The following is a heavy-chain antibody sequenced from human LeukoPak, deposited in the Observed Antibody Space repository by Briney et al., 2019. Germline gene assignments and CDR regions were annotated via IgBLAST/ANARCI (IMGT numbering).Heavy chain of an antibody. CDR2: IWYDGSNK. D-gene: IGHD3-9*01. V-gene: IGHV3-33*01. CDR3: ARDRYDILTGYYMYFDY. J-gene: IGHJ4*02. Sequence: GGSLRLSCAASGFSFSSYGMHWVRQAPGKGLEWVEVIWYDGSNKYYADSVKDRFTISRDNSKNTLFLQMYSLRAEDTAVYYCARDRYDILTGYYMYFDYWGQGSLVTVSS. CDR1: GFSFSSYG.